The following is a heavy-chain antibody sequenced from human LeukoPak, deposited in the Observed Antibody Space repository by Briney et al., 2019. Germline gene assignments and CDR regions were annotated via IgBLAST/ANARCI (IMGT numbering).Heavy chain of an antibody. V-gene: IGHV1-46*01. CDR3: ARDQLVPTYYDFWSGYYAFDY. CDR1: GYTFTDYY. J-gene: IGHJ4*02. Sequence: ASVKVSCKASGYTFTDYYIHWVRQAPGQGLEWLGIINPSGGSTSYAQKFQGRVTMTRDTSTSTVYMELSSLRSEDTAVYYCARDQLVPTYYDFWSGYYAFDYWGQGTLVTVSS. CDR2: INPSGGST. D-gene: IGHD3-3*01.